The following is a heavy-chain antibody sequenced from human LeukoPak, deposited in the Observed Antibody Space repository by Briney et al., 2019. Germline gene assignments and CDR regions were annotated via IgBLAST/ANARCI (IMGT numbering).Heavy chain of an antibody. CDR1: GYTFTGYY. CDR2: INPNSGGT. J-gene: IGHJ4*02. D-gene: IGHD3-22*01. V-gene: IGHV1-2*04. CDR3: ASHYDSSGYTDY. Sequence: ASVKVSCKASGYTFTGYYMHWVRQDPGQGLEWMGWINPNSGGTNYAQKFQGWVTMTRDTSISTAYMELSRLRSDDTAVYYCASHYDSSGYTDYWGQGTLVTVSS.